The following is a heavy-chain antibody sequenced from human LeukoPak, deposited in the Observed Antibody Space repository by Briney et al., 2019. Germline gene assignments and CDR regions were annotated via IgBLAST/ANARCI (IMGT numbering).Heavy chain of an antibody. Sequence: PETLSLTCSVSGGSITGSGYYWGWIRQRPGKGLEWIGSIYHSGKTYYNPSLKRRVLISVDTSKKQFSLKLTPVTAADTAVYYCTRRGPDTIVVVSPFDYWGQGTQVTVSS. J-gene: IGHJ4*02. CDR1: GGSITGSGYY. CDR2: IYHSGKT. V-gene: IGHV4-39*01. CDR3: TRRGPDTIVVVSPFDY. D-gene: IGHD3-22*01.